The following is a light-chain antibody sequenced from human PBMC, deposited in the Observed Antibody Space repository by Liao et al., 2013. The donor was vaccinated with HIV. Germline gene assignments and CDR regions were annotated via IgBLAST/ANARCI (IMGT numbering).Light chain of an antibody. CDR1: NIGSKS. J-gene: IGLJ2*01. V-gene: IGLV3-21*04. Sequence: SYELTQPPSVSVAPGQTARITCGENNIGSKSVHWYQQKPGQAPVLVIYYDSDRPSGIPERFSGANSGNTATLTISRVEAGDEADYYCQVWDRSNDLLFGGGTKLTVL. CDR2: YDS. CDR3: QVWDRSNDLL.